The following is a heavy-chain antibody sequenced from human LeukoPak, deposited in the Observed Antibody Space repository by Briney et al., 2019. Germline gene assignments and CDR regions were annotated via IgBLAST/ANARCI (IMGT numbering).Heavy chain of an antibody. D-gene: IGHD3-16*01. J-gene: IGHJ4*02. V-gene: IGHV4-59*01. CDR2: IYYSGST. CDR1: GFTISSYY. CDR3: ARDSSSGVVNY. Sequence: SETLSLTSTVSGFTISSYYWSWIRQPPGKGLEWIVNIYYSGSTNYNPSLDSRVTISVDTSKNDFSLKLSPVTAAYTAVYYCARDSSSGVVNYWGQGTLVSVSS.